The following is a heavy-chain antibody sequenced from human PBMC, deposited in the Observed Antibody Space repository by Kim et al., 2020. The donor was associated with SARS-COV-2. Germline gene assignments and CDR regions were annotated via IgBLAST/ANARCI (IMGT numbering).Heavy chain of an antibody. CDR1: GGSISSYY. J-gene: IGHJ4*02. D-gene: IGHD3-16*02. Sequence: SETPSLTCTVSGGSISSYYWSWIRQPPRKGLEWIGYIYYSGSTNYNPSLKTRVTISVDTSKNQFSLKLSSVTAADTAVYYCARHRFGGVIGDFDYWGQGTLVTVSS. CDR3: ARHRFGGVIGDFDY. CDR2: IYYSGST. V-gene: IGHV4-59*08.